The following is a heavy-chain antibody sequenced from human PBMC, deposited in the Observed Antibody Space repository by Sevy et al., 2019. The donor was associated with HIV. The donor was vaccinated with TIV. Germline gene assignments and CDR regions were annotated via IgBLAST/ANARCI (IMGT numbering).Heavy chain of an antibody. J-gene: IGHJ3*02. CDR2: INSDGSST. Sequence: GGSLRLSCAASGFTFSSYWMHWVRQAPGKGLVWVSRINSDGSSTSYADSVRGRFTISRDNAKNTLYLQMNSLSAEDTPLYYCEKDGVLLWFRDWGSDAFDIWGQGTMVTVSS. V-gene: IGHV3-74*01. CDR3: EKDGVLLWFRDWGSDAFDI. D-gene: IGHD3-10*01. CDR1: GFTFSSYW.